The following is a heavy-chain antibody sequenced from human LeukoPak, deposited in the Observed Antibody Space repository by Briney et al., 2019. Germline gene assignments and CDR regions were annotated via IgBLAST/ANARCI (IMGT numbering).Heavy chain of an antibody. D-gene: IGHD6-13*01. J-gene: IGHJ4*02. CDR3: ARVSSSSWWALDY. Sequence: GGSLRLSCAASGFTFSSYWMHWVRQAPGKGVVWVSRINTDGSSTSYADSVKGRFTIPRDNAKNTLYLQMNSLRAEDTAVYYCARVSSSSWWALDYWGQGTLVTVSS. V-gene: IGHV3-74*01. CDR1: GFTFSSYW. CDR2: INTDGSST.